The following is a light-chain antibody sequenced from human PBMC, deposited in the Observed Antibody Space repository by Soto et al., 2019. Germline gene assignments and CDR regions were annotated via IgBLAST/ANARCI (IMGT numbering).Light chain of an antibody. V-gene: IGLV1-40*01. CDR1: NSNVGGGYD. CDR2: ANN. Sequence: QSPLTQPPSVSWAPGQTVTISCTGSNSNVGGGYDVHLYQQLPGSAPKLLIYANNNRPSGVPDRFSGSKSGTSASLAITGLQAEDEADYYCQSYDPTLNVVFGGGTQLTVL. CDR3: QSYDPTLNVV. J-gene: IGLJ2*01.